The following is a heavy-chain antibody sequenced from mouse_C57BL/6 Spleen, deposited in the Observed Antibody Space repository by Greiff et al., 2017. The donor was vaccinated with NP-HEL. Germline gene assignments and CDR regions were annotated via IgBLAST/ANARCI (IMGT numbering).Heavy chain of an antibody. D-gene: IGHD1-1*01. CDR1: GFTFSDYG. J-gene: IGHJ1*03. Sequence: EVKLMESGGGLVKPGGSLKLSCAASGFTFSDYGMHWVRQAPEKGLEWVAYISSGSSTIYYADTVKGRFTISRDNAKNTLFLQMTSLRSEDTAMYYCARHYGSRYWYFDVWGTGTTVTVSS. V-gene: IGHV5-17*01. CDR2: ISSGSSTI. CDR3: ARHYGSRYWYFDV.